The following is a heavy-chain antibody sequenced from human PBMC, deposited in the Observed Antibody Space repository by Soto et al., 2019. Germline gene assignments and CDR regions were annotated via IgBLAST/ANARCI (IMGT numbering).Heavy chain of an antibody. D-gene: IGHD2-21*01. J-gene: IGHJ5*02. V-gene: IGHV4-31*03. CDR2: IYHSGST. Sequence: QVQLQESGPRLVKPSQTLSLTCTVSGDSISRGGYYWNWLRQHPRKGLEWIGYIYHSGSTIYNPSLKSGVTISVDTSKNRLSLELSNVTAADTAIYYCARDGAGAYGLGWFDPWGQGILVTVSS. CDR3: ARDGAGAYGLGWFDP. CDR1: GDSISRGGYY.